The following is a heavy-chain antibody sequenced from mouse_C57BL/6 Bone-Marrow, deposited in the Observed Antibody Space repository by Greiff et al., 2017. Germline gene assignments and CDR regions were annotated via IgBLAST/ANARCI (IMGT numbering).Heavy chain of an antibody. Sequence: EVHLVESEGGLVQPGSSMKLSCTASGFTFSDYYMAWVRQVPEKGLEWVANINYDGSSTYYLDSLKSRFIISRDNAKNILYLQMSSLKSEDTATYYCARVRLQGDAMDYWGQGTSVTVSS. CDR3: ARVRLQGDAMDY. CDR1: GFTFSDYY. CDR2: INYDGSST. D-gene: IGHD3-2*02. V-gene: IGHV5-16*01. J-gene: IGHJ4*01.